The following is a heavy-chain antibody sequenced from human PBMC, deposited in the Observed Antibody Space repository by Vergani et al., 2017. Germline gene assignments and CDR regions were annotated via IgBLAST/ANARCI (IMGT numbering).Heavy chain of an antibody. V-gene: IGHV3-11*06. J-gene: IGHJ3*02. CDR2: ISSSSSYT. Sequence: QVQLVESGGGLVKPGGSLRLSCAASGFTFSDYYMSWIRQAPGKGLEWVSYISSSSSYTNYADSVKGRFTISRDNAKNSLYLQMNSLRAEDTAVYYCAREERNSSSGYGAFDIWGQGTMVTVSS. CDR1: GFTFSDYY. CDR3: AREERNSSSGYGAFDI. D-gene: IGHD6-13*01.